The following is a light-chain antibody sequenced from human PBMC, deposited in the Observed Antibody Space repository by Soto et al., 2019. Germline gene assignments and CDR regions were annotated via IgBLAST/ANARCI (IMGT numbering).Light chain of an antibody. Sequence: IHMTQSPSTLSASFGDIVTITCRASQSASTFLAWYQQKPGQAPKLLIYDASTLQSGVPSRFSGSGSGTEFTLTIGGLQPDDFATYYCQHYNAFPWPFGQGTKVDNK. CDR3: QHYNAFPWP. CDR2: DAS. V-gene: IGKV1-5*01. J-gene: IGKJ1*01. CDR1: QSASTF.